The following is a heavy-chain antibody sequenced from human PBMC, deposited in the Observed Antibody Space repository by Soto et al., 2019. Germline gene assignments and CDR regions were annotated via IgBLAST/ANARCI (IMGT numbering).Heavy chain of an antibody. Sequence: TLSLTCTVSVGSIRSGGYYWSWIRQHPVKGLEWIGYXYYSGXTYYNQYLKSXXTISVDTXXNQFYLKLSSVTAADTAVYYCASYMWIYRAFDIWGQGTMVTVSS. J-gene: IGHJ3*02. CDR1: VGSIRSGGYY. CDR2: XYYSGXT. V-gene: IGHV4-31*01. D-gene: IGHD5-12*01. CDR3: ASYMWIYRAFDI.